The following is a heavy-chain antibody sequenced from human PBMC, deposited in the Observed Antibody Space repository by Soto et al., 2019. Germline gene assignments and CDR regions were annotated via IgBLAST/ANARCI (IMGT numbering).Heavy chain of an antibody. CDR3: ARDNYYYDSSGYYFLMDV. D-gene: IGHD3-22*01. CDR2: IYYSGST. Sequence: QVQLQESGPGLVKPSETLSLTCTVSGGSISSYYWSWIRQPPGKGLEWIGYIYYSGSTNYNPSLKSRVTMSVDTSKNQFSLKLSSVTAADTAVYYCARDNYYYDSSGYYFLMDVWGQGTTVTVSS. CDR1: GGSISSYY. J-gene: IGHJ6*02. V-gene: IGHV4-59*01.